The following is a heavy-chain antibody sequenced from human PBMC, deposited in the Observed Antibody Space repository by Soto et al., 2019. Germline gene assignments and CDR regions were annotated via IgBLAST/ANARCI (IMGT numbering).Heavy chain of an antibody. CDR1: GYTFTSYS. J-gene: IGHJ5*02. CDR3: ARTKVVTLNWLDP. Sequence: ASVKVSCKASGYTFTSYSMHWVRQAPGQRLEWMGWINAGNGNTKYSQKFQGRVTITRDTSASTAYMELSSLRSEDTAVYYCARTKVVTLNWLDPWGQGTLVTVS. V-gene: IGHV1-3*01. CDR2: INAGNGNT. D-gene: IGHD2-21*02.